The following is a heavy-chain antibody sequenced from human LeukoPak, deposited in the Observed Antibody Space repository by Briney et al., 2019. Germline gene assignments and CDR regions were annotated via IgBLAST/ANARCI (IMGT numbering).Heavy chain of an antibody. J-gene: IGHJ4*02. CDR3: AKDSSSASFYFDY. CDR2: ISGNAADT. Sequence: GGSLRLSCVASGFTFSSYGMSWVRQAPGKGLEWVSAISGNAADTFYADSVKGRFTISRDNSKNMMFLQMTSLRADEDTAVYYCAKDSSSASFYFDYWGQGTLVTVSS. V-gene: IGHV3-23*01. CDR1: GFTFSSYG. D-gene: IGHD6-13*01.